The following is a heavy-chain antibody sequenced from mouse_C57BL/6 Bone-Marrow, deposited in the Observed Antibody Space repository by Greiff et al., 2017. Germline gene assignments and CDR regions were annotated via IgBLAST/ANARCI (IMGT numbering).Heavy chain of an antibody. V-gene: IGHV1-52*01. Sequence: QVQLQQPGAELVRPGSSVKLSCKASGYTFTSYWMHWVKQRPIQGLEWIGNIDSSDSETHYNQKFKDKATLTVDKSSSTAYMQLRSLTSEDSEVYYCARACYGNYVYWYFDVWGTGTTVTVSS. CDR2: IDSSDSET. D-gene: IGHD2-1*01. CDR1: GYTFTSYW. J-gene: IGHJ1*03. CDR3: ARACYGNYVYWYFDV.